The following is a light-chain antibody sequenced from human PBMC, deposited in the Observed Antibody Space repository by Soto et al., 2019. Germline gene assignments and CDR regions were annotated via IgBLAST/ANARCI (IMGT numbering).Light chain of an antibody. Sequence: EIVMTQSPATLSVSPGGRATLSCRASQRITGTLASYQQKTGQPPRILIYGASRRATGFPARFSGSGSGTDFTLTISSLQSAEVAVDYCRQYNNWPPITFGQGTRLEIK. CDR1: QRITGT. CDR3: RQYNNWPPIT. V-gene: IGKV3-15*01. J-gene: IGKJ5*01. CDR2: GAS.